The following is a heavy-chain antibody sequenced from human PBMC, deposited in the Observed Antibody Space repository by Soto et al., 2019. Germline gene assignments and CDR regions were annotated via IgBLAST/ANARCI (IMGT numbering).Heavy chain of an antibody. D-gene: IGHD1-1*01. CDR2: SSNSGTFS. V-gene: IGHV3-11*06. J-gene: IGHJ4*02. Sequence: GVLRLSCEGSGFTFSDYYISWIRQAPGKGLEWISYSSNSGTFSRYADSVKGRFSISRDNTKNLLYLQMNSLRAEDTAVYYCARSGDNYNRLDYWGQGTPVTVSS. CDR1: GFTFSDYY. CDR3: ARSGDNYNRLDY.